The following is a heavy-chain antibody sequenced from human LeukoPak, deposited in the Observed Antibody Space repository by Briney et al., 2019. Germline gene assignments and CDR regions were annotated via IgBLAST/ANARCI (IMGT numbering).Heavy chain of an antibody. V-gene: IGHV3-23*01. CDR1: GFTLSSYG. Sequence: HPGGSLRLSCAASGFTLSSYGMSWVRQAPGKGLEWVSAISGSGGSTYYADSVKGRFTISRDNSKNKLYLQMNSLRAEDTAVYYCAKARSSWYAPFDYWGQGTLVTVSS. J-gene: IGHJ4*02. D-gene: IGHD6-13*01. CDR3: AKARSSWYAPFDY. CDR2: ISGSGGST.